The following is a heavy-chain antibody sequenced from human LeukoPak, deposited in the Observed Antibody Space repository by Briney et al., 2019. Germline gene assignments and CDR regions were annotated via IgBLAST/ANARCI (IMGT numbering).Heavy chain of an antibody. CDR2: ISDSGDST. CDR3: TKWSGFGND. D-gene: IGHD3-10*01. Sequence: PGGSLRLSCAASGFTFSSYSMTWVRQTPGKGLEWVSGISDSGDSTYYADSVKGRFTISRDNSRNTLYLEMNSLRAEDTAVYYCTKWSGFGNDWGQETLVTVSS. V-gene: IGHV3-23*01. CDR1: GFTFSSYS. J-gene: IGHJ4*02.